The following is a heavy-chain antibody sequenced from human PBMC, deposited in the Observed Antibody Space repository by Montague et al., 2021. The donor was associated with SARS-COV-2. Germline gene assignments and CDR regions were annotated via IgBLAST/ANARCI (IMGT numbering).Heavy chain of an antibody. CDR2: VKGDGSRI. J-gene: IGHJ6*02. D-gene: IGHD3-16*01. Sequence: SLSLSWAASGFTFSSYWMHWVRQAPGTGLVWVSRVKGDGSRISYADSVKGRFTISRDNAKNTLYLQMNSLRAEDTAVYFCARGYFPGGGSENWGSYGMDVWGQGTTVTVSS. CDR1: GFTFSSYW. CDR3: ARGYFPGGGSENWGSYGMDV. V-gene: IGHV3-74*01.